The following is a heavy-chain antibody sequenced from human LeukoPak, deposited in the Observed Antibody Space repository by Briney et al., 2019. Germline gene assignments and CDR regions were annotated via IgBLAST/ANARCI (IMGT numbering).Heavy chain of an antibody. CDR1: GYSFTSYW. CDR2: IDPSDSYT. Sequence: GESLKISCKGSGYSFTSYWITWVRQMPGKGLEWLGRIDPSDSYTDYSPSFQGHVTISANKSISTAYLQWSSLKASDTAMYYCAIDPYYYDGSGSLDYWGQGTLVTVSS. V-gene: IGHV5-10-1*01. D-gene: IGHD3-22*01. CDR3: AIDPYYYDGSGSLDY. J-gene: IGHJ4*02.